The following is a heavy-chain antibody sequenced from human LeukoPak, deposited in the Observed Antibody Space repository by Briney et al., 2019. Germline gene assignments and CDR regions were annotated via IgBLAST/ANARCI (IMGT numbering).Heavy chain of an antibody. J-gene: IGHJ4*02. V-gene: IGHV1-2*06. D-gene: IGHD3-10*01. CDR3: ARGTYYYGSGSYSE. CDR1: GYTFTGYY. Sequence: ASVKVSCKASGYTFTGYYMHWVRQAPGQGLEWMGRINPNSGGTNYAQKFQGRVTMTRNTSISTAYMELSRLRSDDTAVYYCARGTYYYGSGSYSEWGQGTLVTVSS. CDR2: INPNSGGT.